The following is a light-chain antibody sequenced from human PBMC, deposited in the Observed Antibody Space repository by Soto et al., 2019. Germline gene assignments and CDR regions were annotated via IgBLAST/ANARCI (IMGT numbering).Light chain of an antibody. CDR2: EVT. CDR1: SSDVGGYNY. J-gene: IGLJ3*02. V-gene: IGLV2-14*01. Sequence: QSALTQPASVSGSPGQSITISCTGTSSDVGGYNYVSWYQQHPGKAPKLMIYEVTNRPSGVSFRFSGSKSGNTASLTISGLQAEDEADYYCNSYTSSSTWVFGGGTKVTVL. CDR3: NSYTSSSTWV.